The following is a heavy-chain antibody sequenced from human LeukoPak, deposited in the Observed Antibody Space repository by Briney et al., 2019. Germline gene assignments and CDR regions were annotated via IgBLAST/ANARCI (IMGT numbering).Heavy chain of an antibody. J-gene: IGHJ4*02. CDR2: ISGSGVST. CDR1: GFTFSSYA. V-gene: IGHV3-23*01. Sequence: GGSLRLSCAASGFTFSSYAMSWVRQAPGKGLEWVSTISGSGVSTYYADSVKGRFTISRDNSKNTLYLQMNSLRAEDTAVYYCAVADYDSSGYLRYWGQGTLVTVSS. CDR3: AVADYDSSGYLRY. D-gene: IGHD3-22*01.